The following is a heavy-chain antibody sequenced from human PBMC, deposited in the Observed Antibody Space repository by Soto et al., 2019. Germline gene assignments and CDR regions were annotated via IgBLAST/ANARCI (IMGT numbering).Heavy chain of an antibody. CDR2: INPNSGNT. D-gene: IGHD4-17*01. J-gene: IGHJ4*02. CDR1: GYNFTGYY. Sequence: GASVKVSCKASGYNFTGYYMHWVRQAPGQGLEWMGWINPNSGNTNYAQKFQGRVTMTTDTSTSTAYMELRSLRSDDTAVFYCARVPGYGDYVSDYWGQGTLVTVSS. CDR3: ARVPGYGDYVSDY. V-gene: IGHV1-2*02.